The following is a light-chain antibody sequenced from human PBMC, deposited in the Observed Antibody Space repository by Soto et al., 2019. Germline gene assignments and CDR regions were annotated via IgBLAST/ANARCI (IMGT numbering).Light chain of an antibody. J-gene: IGKJ5*01. CDR1: QSVSIN. CDR3: QQYNNWPRT. Sequence: EIVMTQSPATLSVSPGERATLSCRASQSVSINLAWYQQKPGQAPRLLIYGASSRATGIPARFSGSGSGTEFTLTISSLQSEDSAVYFCQQYNNWPRTFGQGTRLEIK. CDR2: GAS. V-gene: IGKV3-15*01.